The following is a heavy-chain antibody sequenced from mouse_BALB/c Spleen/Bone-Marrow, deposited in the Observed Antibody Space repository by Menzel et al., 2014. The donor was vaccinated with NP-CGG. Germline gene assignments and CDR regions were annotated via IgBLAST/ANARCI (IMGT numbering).Heavy chain of an antibody. CDR3: ARERDGYFRDAMDY. Sequence: EVQVVESGGGLVQPGGSLKLSCAASGFTFSSYGMSWVRQTPDKRLELVATINSNGGSTYYPDSVKGRFTISRDNAKNTLYLQMNSLKSEDTAMYYCARERDGYFRDAMDYWGQGTSVTVSS. J-gene: IGHJ4*01. CDR2: INSNGGST. V-gene: IGHV5-6-3*01. D-gene: IGHD2-3*01. CDR1: GFTFSSYG.